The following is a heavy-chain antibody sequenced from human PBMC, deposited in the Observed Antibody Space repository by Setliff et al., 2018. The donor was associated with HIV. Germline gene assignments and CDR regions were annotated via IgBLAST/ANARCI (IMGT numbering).Heavy chain of an antibody. J-gene: IGHJ4*02. D-gene: IGHD3-9*01. Sequence: ASVKVSCKVSGYITTELSMHWVRQAPGKGLEWVGDFDPEDGETMYAQKFQGRVTLTEDTSTDTAYMELSSLRVEDTAVYYCAKRLVRTFDFWGQGTLVTVSS. CDR3: AKRLVRTFDF. V-gene: IGHV1-24*01. CDR2: FDPEDGET. CDR1: GYITTELS.